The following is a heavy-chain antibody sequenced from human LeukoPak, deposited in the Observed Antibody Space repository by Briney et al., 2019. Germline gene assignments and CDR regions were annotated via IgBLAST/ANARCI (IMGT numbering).Heavy chain of an antibody. V-gene: IGHV1-69*05. CDR1: GGTFSSYA. D-gene: IGHD6-13*01. J-gene: IGHJ4*02. Sequence: SVKVSCKASGGTFSSYAISWVRQAPGQGLEWMGGIIPIFGTANYAQKFQGRVTITTDESTSTAYMELSSLRSEDTAVYYCARSGARGSSWRYYFDYWGQGTLVTVSS. CDR2: IIPIFGTA. CDR3: ARSGARGSSWRYYFDY.